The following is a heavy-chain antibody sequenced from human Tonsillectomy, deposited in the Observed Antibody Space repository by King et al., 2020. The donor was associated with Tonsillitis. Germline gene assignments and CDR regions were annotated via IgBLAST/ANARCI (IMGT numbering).Heavy chain of an antibody. CDR1: GFFFSSYE. V-gene: IGHV3-48*03. CDR2: IRNIVTTI. Sequence: VQLVESGGGLVQPGGSLRLSCAASGFFFSSYEMKWVRQAPGKGPEWVSYIRNIVTTIYYAESEKGRFTISRDNAKNSLYLQMNSLRAEDTAVYYCARDPDWADDAFDIWGQGTMVTVSS. CDR3: ARDPDWADDAFDI. J-gene: IGHJ3*02. D-gene: IGHD3-9*01.